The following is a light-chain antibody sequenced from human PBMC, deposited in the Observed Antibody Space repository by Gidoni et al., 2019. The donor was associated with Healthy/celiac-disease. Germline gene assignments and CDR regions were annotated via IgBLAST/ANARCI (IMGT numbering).Light chain of an antibody. CDR3: QQYNNWPPGRT. CDR2: GAS. J-gene: IGKJ1*01. V-gene: IGKV3-15*01. Sequence: EIVMTQSPATLPVSPGERATFSHRASQSVSSRLAWYQQKPGQAPSLPLYGASTRATGIPARFSGSGSGTEFTLTISSLRSEDFAVYYCQQYNNWPPGRTFXQXTKVEIK. CDR1: QSVSSR.